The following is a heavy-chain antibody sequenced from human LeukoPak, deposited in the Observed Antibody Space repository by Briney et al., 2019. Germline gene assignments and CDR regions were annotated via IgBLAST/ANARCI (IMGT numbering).Heavy chain of an antibody. V-gene: IGHV3-23*01. Sequence: GGSLRLSCAASGFAFSSYGMSWVRQAPGKGLEWVSAITGNGANTFYADSVKGRFTISRDNSKNTMYLQMNSLRAEDTALYYCARDRSGSYPNWFDPWGQGTLVTVSS. CDR2: ITGNGANT. CDR1: GFAFSSYG. J-gene: IGHJ5*02. D-gene: IGHD3-10*01. CDR3: ARDRSGSYPNWFDP.